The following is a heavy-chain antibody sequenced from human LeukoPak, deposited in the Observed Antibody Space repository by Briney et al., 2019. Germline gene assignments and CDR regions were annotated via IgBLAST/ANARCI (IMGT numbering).Heavy chain of an antibody. D-gene: IGHD2-2*02. Sequence: ASVKVSCKASGYTFTIYYMHWVRQAPGQGLEWMGWINPNSGATTYAQRFQGRVTMTRDTSISTASMELSGLTSDDTGVYYCARNPPYCTSTDCYNDYWGQGTLVTVSS. J-gene: IGHJ4*02. CDR1: GYTFTIYY. CDR3: ARNPPYCTSTDCYNDY. V-gene: IGHV1-2*02. CDR2: INPNSGAT.